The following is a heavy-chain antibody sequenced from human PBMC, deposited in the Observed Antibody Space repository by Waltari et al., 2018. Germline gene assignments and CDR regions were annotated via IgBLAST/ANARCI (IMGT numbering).Heavy chain of an antibody. Sequence: QVQLVQSGAEVKKPGASVKISCKTSEYTFTSSNIHWVRQAPGQGLEWMGIINPSGGSTIYAQKVQGRVTMTRDTSTSTVYMELSSLRSEDTAVYYCARDTGALWMDVWGQGTKV. D-gene: IGHD2-21*01. V-gene: IGHV1-46*01. CDR1: EYTFTSSN. CDR2: INPSGGST. CDR3: ARDTGALWMDV. J-gene: IGHJ6*02.